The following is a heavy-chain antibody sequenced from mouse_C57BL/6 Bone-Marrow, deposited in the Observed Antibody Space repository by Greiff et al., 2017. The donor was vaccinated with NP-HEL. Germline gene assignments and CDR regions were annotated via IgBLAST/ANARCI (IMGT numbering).Heavy chain of an antibody. CDR2: ISDGGSYT. CDR3: ARGPSTVVAKAY. V-gene: IGHV5-4*03. D-gene: IGHD1-1*01. CDR1: GFTFSSYA. Sequence: EVKLMESGGGLVKPGGSLKLSCAASGFTFSSYAMSWVRQTPEKRLEWVATISDGGSYTYYPDNVKGRFTISRDNAKNNLYLQMSHLKSEDTAMYYCARGPSTVVAKAYWGQGTLVTVSA. J-gene: IGHJ3*01.